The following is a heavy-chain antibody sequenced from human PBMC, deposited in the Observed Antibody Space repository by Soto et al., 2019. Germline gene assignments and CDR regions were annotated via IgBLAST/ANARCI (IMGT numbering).Heavy chain of an antibody. CDR2: IYYSGRT. Sequence: QVQLQESGPGLVKPSETLSLTCSISGGSISDYQWNWIRQLPGKGLEWIGYIYYSGRTNYNPSLKSRPTISLATSTGQFSLRLRSVTAADTAVYYCARMRGLGEISPYLDYWGQGALVTVSS. CDR1: GGSISDYQ. CDR3: ARMRGLGEISPYLDY. V-gene: IGHV4-59*01. D-gene: IGHD3-16*01. J-gene: IGHJ4*02.